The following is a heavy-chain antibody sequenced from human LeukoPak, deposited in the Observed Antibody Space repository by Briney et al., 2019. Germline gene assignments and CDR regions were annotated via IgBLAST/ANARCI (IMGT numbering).Heavy chain of an antibody. V-gene: IGHV4-39*07. CDR2: IYYSGST. CDR1: GGSISSSSYY. J-gene: IGHJ4*02. D-gene: IGHD3-3*01. Sequence: PSETLSLTCTVSGGSISSSSYYWGWIRQPPGKGLEWIGSIYYSGSTYYNPSLKSRVTISVDTSKNQFSLKLSSVTAADTAVYYCARAVFGVVSYFDYWGQGTLVTVSS. CDR3: ARAVFGVVSYFDY.